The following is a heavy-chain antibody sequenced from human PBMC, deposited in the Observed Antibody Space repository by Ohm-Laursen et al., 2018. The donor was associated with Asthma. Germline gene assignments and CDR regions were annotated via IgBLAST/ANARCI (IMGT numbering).Heavy chain of an antibody. Sequence: SLRLSCTASGFTFSSYWMSWVRQAPGKGLEWVANIKQDGSEKYYVDSVKGRFTISRDNAKNSLYLQMNSLRAEDTAVYYCARGITMVRGAPNWFDPWGQGTLVTVSS. J-gene: IGHJ5*02. CDR2: IKQDGSEK. D-gene: IGHD3-10*01. V-gene: IGHV3-7*05. CDR3: ARGITMVRGAPNWFDP. CDR1: GFTFSSYW.